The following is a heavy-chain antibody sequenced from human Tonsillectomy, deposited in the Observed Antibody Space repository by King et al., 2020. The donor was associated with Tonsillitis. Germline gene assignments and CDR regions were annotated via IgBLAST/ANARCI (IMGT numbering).Heavy chain of an antibody. CDR3: ARERGVRRKGYLPSQLDP. D-gene: IGHD3-10*02. CDR1: GYTFTSYY. Sequence: HVQLVESGAEVKKPGASVRVSCQASGYTFTSYYMHWVRQAPGQGLEWMGVINPSGGNTTYTQKFQGRVTMTRDTSTSTVSMELSSLRSEDTAVYYCARERGVRRKGYLPSQLDPWGQGTLVTVSS. V-gene: IGHV1-46*01. CDR2: INPSGGNT. J-gene: IGHJ5*02.